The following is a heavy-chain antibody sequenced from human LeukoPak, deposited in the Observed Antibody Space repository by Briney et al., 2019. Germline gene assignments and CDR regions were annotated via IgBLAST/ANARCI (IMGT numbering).Heavy chain of an antibody. CDR2: IYYSGST. D-gene: IGHD3-3*01. Sequence: SSETLSLTCTVSAGSISSGDYYWSWIRQPPGKGLEWIGYIYYSGSTYYNPSLKSRVTISVDTSKNQFSLKLSSVTAADTAVYYCAREHYDFWSGFKRIDYWGQGTLVTVSS. CDR3: AREHYDFWSGFKRIDY. CDR1: AGSISSGDYY. J-gene: IGHJ4*02. V-gene: IGHV4-30-4*08.